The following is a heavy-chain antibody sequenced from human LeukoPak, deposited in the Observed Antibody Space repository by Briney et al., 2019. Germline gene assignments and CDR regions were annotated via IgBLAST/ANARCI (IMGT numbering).Heavy chain of an antibody. Sequence: SETLSLTCTVSGYSISSGYYWGWIRQPPGKGREWIGTIYHSGTTYYNPSLKSRVTTSVDTSKNQFSLRLRSVTAADTAVYYCARGQARLAWFDPWGQGTLVTVSS. D-gene: IGHD6-19*01. V-gene: IGHV4-38-2*02. CDR1: GYSISSGYY. J-gene: IGHJ5*02. CDR2: IYHSGTT. CDR3: ARGQARLAWFDP.